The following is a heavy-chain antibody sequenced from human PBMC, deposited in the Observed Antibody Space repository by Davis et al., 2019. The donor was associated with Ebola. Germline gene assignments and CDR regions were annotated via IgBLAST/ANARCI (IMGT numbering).Heavy chain of an antibody. D-gene: IGHD6-19*01. CDR2: INAGNGNT. CDR3: ARASFGYNSGWYADY. J-gene: IGHJ4*02. V-gene: IGHV1-3*01. Sequence: ASVKVSCKASGFTLTKYAIHWVRQAPGQRLEWMGWINAGNGNTKYSQKFQGRVTITRDTSASTAYLDLSSLRSEDTAVFYCARASFGYNSGWYADYWGPGSLVTVSS. CDR1: GFTLTKYA.